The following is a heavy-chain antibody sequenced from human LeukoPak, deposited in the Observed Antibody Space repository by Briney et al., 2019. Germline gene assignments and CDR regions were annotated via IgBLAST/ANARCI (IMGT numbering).Heavy chain of an antibody. D-gene: IGHD6-13*01. Sequence: SETLSLTCTVSGGSISSYYWSWIRQPPGKGLEWIGYIYYSGSTNYNPSLKSRVTISVDTSKNQFSLKLSSATAADTAVYYCARKRGTRIAAAGTVYYYYYMDVWGKGTTVTISS. J-gene: IGHJ6*03. CDR3: ARKRGTRIAAAGTVYYYYYMDV. CDR1: GGSISSYY. CDR2: IYYSGST. V-gene: IGHV4-59*01.